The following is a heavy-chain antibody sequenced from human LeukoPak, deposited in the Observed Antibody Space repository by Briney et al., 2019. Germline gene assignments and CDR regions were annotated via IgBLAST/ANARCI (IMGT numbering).Heavy chain of an antibody. CDR3: ARDYYYGDYYDGY. Sequence: GASVKVSCKASGYTFTGYYMHWVRQAPGQGLEWMGRINPNSGGTNYAQKFQGRVTMTRDTSISTAYMELSRLRSDDTAVYYCARDYYYGDYYDGYWGQGTLVTVSS. CDR2: INPNSGGT. J-gene: IGHJ4*02. D-gene: IGHD4-17*01. V-gene: IGHV1-2*06. CDR1: GYTFTGYY.